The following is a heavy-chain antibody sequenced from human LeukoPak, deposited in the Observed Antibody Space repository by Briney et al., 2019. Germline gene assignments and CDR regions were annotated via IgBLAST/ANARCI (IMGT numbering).Heavy chain of an antibody. CDR3: AKEGQDYDFWSGYHDY. J-gene: IGHJ4*02. Sequence: GGSLRLSCAASGFTFSSYAMSWVRQAPGKGLEWVSAISGSGGSTYYADSVKGRFTISRDNSKNTLYLQMNSLRAEDTAVYYCAKEGQDYDFWSGYHDYWGQGTLVTVSS. V-gene: IGHV3-23*01. CDR1: GFTFSSYA. D-gene: IGHD3-3*01. CDR2: ISGSGGST.